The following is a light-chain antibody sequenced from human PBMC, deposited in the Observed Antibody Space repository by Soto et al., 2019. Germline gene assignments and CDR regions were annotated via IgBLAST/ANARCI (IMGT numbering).Light chain of an antibody. V-gene: IGKV3-15*01. J-gene: IGKJ5*01. CDR1: QSVGTD. Sequence: EIVMTQSPATLSVSPGERVTLSCRASQSVGTDLAWYQQKPGQAPRLLIYDASTGATGTPARLSGSGSGTEFALTISTLQSEAFAICYCQQYSDWPPITVGQGTRLEIK. CDR2: DAS. CDR3: QQYSDWPPIT.